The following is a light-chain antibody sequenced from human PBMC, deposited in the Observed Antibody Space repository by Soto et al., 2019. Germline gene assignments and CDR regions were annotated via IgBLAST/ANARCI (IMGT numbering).Light chain of an antibody. Sequence: EIVLTQSPGTLSLSPGERATLSCRASRSVSSSYLAWYQQKPGQAPRLLIYGASSRTTGIPDRFSGSGSGTDFTLTISRLEPEYFAVYYCQQYGSSLEYTFGQGTNLEIK. V-gene: IGKV3-20*01. CDR2: GAS. CDR3: QQYGSSLEYT. CDR1: RSVSSSY. J-gene: IGKJ2*01.